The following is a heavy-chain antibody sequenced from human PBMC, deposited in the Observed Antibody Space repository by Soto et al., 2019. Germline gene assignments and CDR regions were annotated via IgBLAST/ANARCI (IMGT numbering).Heavy chain of an antibody. V-gene: IGHV3-15*07. D-gene: IGHD3-10*01. CDR2: IKSRAAGGAI. J-gene: IGHJ3*01. Sequence: EVQMVESGGGLVKPGGSLRLSCAVSGFSFRDAWMNWVRQAPGKGLEWVGRIKSRAAGGAIDYAAPVKGRFTISRDDSEDTLYLQINSLKNEYTAMYYCTTDGSFGGVVVAFHLWGQGTMLSVSS. CDR1: GFSFRDAW. CDR3: TTDGSFGGVVVAFHL.